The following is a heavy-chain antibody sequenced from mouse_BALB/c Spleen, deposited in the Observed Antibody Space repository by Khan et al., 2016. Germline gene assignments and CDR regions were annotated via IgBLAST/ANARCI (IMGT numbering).Heavy chain of an antibody. CDR3: DREVYGYDTFAY. V-gene: IGHV1-80*01. Sequence: QVQLQQPGAELVRPGSSVKISCKAAGYAFSSYWMNWVKQRPGQGLEWIGQIYPGDGDTNYNGKFKGKATLTADKSSSTAYMQLSSLTSEDSAVSFCDREVYGYDTFAYWGQGTLVTVSA. D-gene: IGHD2-2*01. J-gene: IGHJ3*01. CDR2: IYPGDGDT. CDR1: GYAFSSYW.